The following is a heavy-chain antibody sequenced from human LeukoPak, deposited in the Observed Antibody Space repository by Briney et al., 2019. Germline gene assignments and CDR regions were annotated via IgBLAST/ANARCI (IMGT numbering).Heavy chain of an antibody. D-gene: IGHD3-9*01. Sequence: GGSLRLSCAASGFIFRNYAMSWVRQAPGKGLEWVSAITGSGDTTYYADSVKGRFTVSRDNSKNTLYVEMNTLRAEGTAVYYCAKWGDYDILTGYYVSDFWGQGTLVTVSS. CDR3: AKWGDYDILTGYYVSDF. CDR2: ITGSGDTT. J-gene: IGHJ4*02. CDR1: GFIFRNYA. V-gene: IGHV3-23*01.